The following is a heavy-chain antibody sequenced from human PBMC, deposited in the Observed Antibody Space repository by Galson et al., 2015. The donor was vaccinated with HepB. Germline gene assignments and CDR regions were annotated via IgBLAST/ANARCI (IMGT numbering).Heavy chain of an antibody. CDR2: ISSSSSYI. J-gene: IGHJ4*02. V-gene: IGHV3-21*01. D-gene: IGHD5-12*01. Sequence: SLRLSCAAPGFTFSSSSMNWVRQAPGKGLEWVSSISSSSSYIYYADSVKGRFTISRDNAKNSLYLQMNSLRVEDTAVYYCARDCDSGYDREFDYWGQGTLVTVSS. CDR3: ARDCDSGYDREFDY. CDR1: GFTFSSSS.